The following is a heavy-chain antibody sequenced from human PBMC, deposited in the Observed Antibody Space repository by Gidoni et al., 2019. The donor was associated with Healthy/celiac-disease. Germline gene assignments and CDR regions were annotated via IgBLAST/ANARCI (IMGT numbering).Heavy chain of an antibody. CDR3: AHSPYDFWSGYCFDY. V-gene: IGHV2-5*01. CDR1: GFSLRTSGVG. Sequence: QITLKESGPTLVKPTQTLTLTCTFSGFSLRTSGVGVGWIRQPPGKALEWFALIYWNDDKRYSPSLKSRLTITKDTSKNQVVLTMTNMDPVDTATYYCAHSPYDFWSGYCFDYWGQGTLVTVSS. J-gene: IGHJ4*02. CDR2: IYWNDDK. D-gene: IGHD3-3*01.